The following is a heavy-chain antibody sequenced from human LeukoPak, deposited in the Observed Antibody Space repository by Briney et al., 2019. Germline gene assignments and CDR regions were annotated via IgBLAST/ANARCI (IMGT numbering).Heavy chain of an antibody. D-gene: IGHD2-15*01. Sequence: GGSLRLSCAASGFTFSTYWMHWVRQAPGEGLVWVSRINSAGSSISYADSVQGRFTISRDNAKNTLYLQMNSLRAEDTAVYYCVRVERWYSIDYWGQGTLVTVSS. J-gene: IGHJ4*02. V-gene: IGHV3-74*01. CDR3: VRVERWYSIDY. CDR1: GFTFSTYW. CDR2: INSAGSSI.